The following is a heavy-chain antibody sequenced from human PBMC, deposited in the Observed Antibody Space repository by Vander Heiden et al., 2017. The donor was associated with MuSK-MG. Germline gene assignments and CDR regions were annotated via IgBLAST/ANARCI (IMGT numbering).Heavy chain of an antibody. V-gene: IGHV5-51*01. CDR1: GYSFTSYW. D-gene: IGHD3-10*01. CDR2: IYPGDSDT. J-gene: IGHJ5*02. CDR3: ARYRKVRGRDNWFDP. Sequence: EVPLVQSGAEVKKPGESLKISCTGSGYSFTSYWIGWVPQMLGKGLEWMGIIYPGDSDTRYSPSFQGQVTISADKSISTAYLQWSSLKASDTAMYYCARYRKVRGRDNWFDPWGQGTLVTVSS.